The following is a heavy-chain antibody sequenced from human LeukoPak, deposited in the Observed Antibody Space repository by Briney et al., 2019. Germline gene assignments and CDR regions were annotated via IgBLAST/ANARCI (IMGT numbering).Heavy chain of an antibody. CDR1: GFTLTSYG. V-gene: IGHV3-30*18. CDR3: VKGRSGSSYSPSDS. Sequence: PGTSLRLSCAASGFTLTSYGMHWVRQAPGKGLEWVAVISYEKNEEFYADSVKGRSTISRDSSKNTLYLQMNSLRPEDTAVYYCVKGRSGSSYSPSDSWGQGTLVTVSS. J-gene: IGHJ4*02. CDR2: ISYEKNEE. D-gene: IGHD2-15*01.